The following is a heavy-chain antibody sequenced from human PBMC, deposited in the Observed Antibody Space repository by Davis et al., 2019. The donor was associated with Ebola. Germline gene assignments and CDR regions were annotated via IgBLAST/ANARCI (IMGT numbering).Heavy chain of an antibody. Sequence: AASVKVSCKASGGTFSSYAISWVRQAPGQGLEWMGRIIPIFGTANYAQKFQGRVTITADESTSTAYMELSSLRSEDTAVYYCARERYSGYEGHFDYWGQGTLVTVSS. V-gene: IGHV1-69*13. D-gene: IGHD5-12*01. CDR3: ARERYSGYEGHFDY. J-gene: IGHJ4*02. CDR1: GGTFSSYA. CDR2: IIPIFGTA.